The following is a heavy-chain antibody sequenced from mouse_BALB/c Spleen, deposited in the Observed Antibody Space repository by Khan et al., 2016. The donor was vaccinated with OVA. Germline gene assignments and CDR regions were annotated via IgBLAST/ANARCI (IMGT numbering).Heavy chain of an antibody. CDR2: INPITGYT. V-gene: IGHV1-7*01. CDR3: ARSELLRFLFAY. D-gene: IGHD1-1*01. CDR1: GYTFTSYW. Sequence: QVQLQQSGAELAKPGASVKMSCKASGYTFTSYWMHWVKQRPGQGLEWIGYINPITGYTEYNQKFKDKATLTADKSSSTAYMQLSSLTSEDSAVYYCARSELLRFLFAYWGQGTTLTVSS. J-gene: IGHJ2*01.